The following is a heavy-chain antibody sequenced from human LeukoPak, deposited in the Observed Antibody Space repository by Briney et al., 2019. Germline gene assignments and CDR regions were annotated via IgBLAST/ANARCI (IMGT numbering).Heavy chain of an antibody. CDR1: GYSISSGYY. J-gene: IGHJ3*02. V-gene: IGHV4-38-2*02. Sequence: PSETLSLTCAVSGYSISSGYYWGWIRQPPGKGLEWIGSIYHSGSTYYNPSLKSRVTISVDTSKNQFSLKLSSVTAADTAVYYCAGDRNEANAFDIWGQGTMGTVSS. CDR3: AGDRNEANAFDI. CDR2: IYHSGST.